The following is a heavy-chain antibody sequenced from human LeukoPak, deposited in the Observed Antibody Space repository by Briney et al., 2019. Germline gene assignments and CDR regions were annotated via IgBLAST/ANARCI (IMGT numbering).Heavy chain of an antibody. Sequence: GGSLRLSCAASGFTFDDYAMHWVRQAPGKGLEWVSGISWNSGSIGYADSVKGRFTISRDNAKNSLYLQMNSLRAEDTALYFCAKDPYSSGWYYFDYWGQGTLVTVSS. CDR3: AKDPYSSGWYYFDY. CDR1: GFTFDDYA. J-gene: IGHJ4*02. D-gene: IGHD6-19*01. CDR2: ISWNSGSI. V-gene: IGHV3-9*01.